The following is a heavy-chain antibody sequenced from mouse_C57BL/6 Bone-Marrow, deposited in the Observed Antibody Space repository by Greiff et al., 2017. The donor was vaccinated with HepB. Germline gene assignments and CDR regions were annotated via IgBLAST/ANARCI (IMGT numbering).Heavy chain of an antibody. CDR2: IYPGSGST. CDR1: GYTFTSYW. CDR3: ASGGYPYYAMDY. D-gene: IGHD1-1*02. Sequence: QVQLQQPGAELVKPGASVKMSCKASGYTFTSYWITWVKQRPGQGLEWIGDIYPGSGSTNYNEKFKSKATLTVDTSSSTAYMQRSSLTSEDSAVYYCASGGYPYYAMDYWGQGTSVTVSS. V-gene: IGHV1-55*01. J-gene: IGHJ4*01.